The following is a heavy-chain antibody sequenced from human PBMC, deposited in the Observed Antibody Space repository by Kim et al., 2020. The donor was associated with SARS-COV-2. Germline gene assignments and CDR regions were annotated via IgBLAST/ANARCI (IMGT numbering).Heavy chain of an antibody. CDR2: IYHSGST. V-gene: IGHV4-4*02. D-gene: IGHD3-10*01. CDR3: ARVSRGVGRGWFGPPRFDI. CDR1: GGSISSSNW. J-gene: IGHJ3*02. Sequence: SETLSLTCAVSGGSISSSNWWSWVRQPPGKGLEWIGEIYHSGSTNYNPSLKSRVTISVDKSKNQFSLKLSSVTAADTAVYYCARVSRGVGRGWFGPPRFDIWGQGTMVTVSS.